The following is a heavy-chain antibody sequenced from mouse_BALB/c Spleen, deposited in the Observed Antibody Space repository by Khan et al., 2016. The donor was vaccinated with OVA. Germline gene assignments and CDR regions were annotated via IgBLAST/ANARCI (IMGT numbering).Heavy chain of an antibody. CDR1: GYTFTSYT. Sequence: QVQLQQSGAELARPGASVKMSCKASGYTFTSYTIHWIKQRPGQGLEWIGYINPSNGYTNYNQKFKDTATLTAAKSSTTAYMQLSSLTSDDSAVYNCVRDGSYVRNDGWFAYGGQWTLVTVSA. CDR3: VRDGSYVRNDGWFAY. V-gene: IGHV1-4*01. CDR2: INPSNGYT. J-gene: IGHJ3*01. D-gene: IGHD2-14*01.